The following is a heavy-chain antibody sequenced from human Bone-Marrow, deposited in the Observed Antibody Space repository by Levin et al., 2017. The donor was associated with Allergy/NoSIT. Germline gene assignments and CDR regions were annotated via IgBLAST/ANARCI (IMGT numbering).Heavy chain of an antibody. CDR3: ARGRVTMVQGVIIGWFDP. CDR1: GGTFSSYA. Sequence: ASVKVSCKASGGTFSSYAISWVRQAPGQGLEWMGGIIPIFGTANYAQKFQGRVTITADESTSTAYMELSSLRSEDTAVYYCARGRVTMVQGVIIGWFDPWGQGTLVTVSS. D-gene: IGHD3-10*01. J-gene: IGHJ5*02. V-gene: IGHV1-69*13. CDR2: IIPIFGTA.